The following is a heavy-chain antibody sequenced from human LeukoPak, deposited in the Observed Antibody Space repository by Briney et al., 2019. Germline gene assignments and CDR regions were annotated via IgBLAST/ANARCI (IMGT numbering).Heavy chain of an antibody. Sequence: GRSLRLSCAASGFSFSKSGMHWVRQAPGKGLEWVALISYDGSTEYYGVSMKGRFTISRDNSKNTLYLQMDSLRADDTAVYYWAKAAGTSSSRNLDYWGQGTLVTVSS. J-gene: IGHJ4*02. CDR3: AKAAGTSSSRNLDY. V-gene: IGHV3-30*18. D-gene: IGHD1-1*01. CDR2: ISYDGSTE. CDR1: GFSFSKSG.